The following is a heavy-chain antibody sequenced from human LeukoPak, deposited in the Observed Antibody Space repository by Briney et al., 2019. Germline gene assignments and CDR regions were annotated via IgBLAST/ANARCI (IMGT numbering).Heavy chain of an antibody. CDR2: IYPGDSDT. Sequence: GESLKISCKGSGYSFTSYWIGWVRQMPGKGLEWMGIIYPGDSDTRYSPSFQGQVTISADKSISTAYLQWSSLKASDTAMYYCARQSSISSPPGDAFDIWGQGTMVTVSS. J-gene: IGHJ3*02. D-gene: IGHD6-13*01. CDR1: GYSFTSYW. V-gene: IGHV5-51*01. CDR3: ARQSSISSPPGDAFDI.